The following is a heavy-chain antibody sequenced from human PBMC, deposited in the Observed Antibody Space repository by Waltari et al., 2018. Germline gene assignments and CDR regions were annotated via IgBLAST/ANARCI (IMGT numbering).Heavy chain of an antibody. CDR1: GGSFSGYY. D-gene: IGHD3-3*01. V-gene: IGHV4-34*01. Sequence: QVQLQQWGAGLLKPSETLSLTCAVYGGSFSGYYWSWIRPPPGKGREWIGEINHSGSTNYNPSLKSRVTISVDTSKNQFSLKLSSVTAADTAVYYCAFSRGFWSGYRLNYYYYMDVWGKGTTVTVSS. J-gene: IGHJ6*03. CDR3: AFSRGFWSGYRLNYYYYMDV. CDR2: INHSGST.